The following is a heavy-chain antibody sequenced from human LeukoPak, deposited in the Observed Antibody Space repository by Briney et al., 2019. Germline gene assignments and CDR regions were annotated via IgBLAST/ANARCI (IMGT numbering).Heavy chain of an antibody. CDR3: ATQIGRSYVYYYYMDV. D-gene: IGHD1-26*01. Sequence: GASVKVSCKASGYTFTSYYMHWVRQARGQGLEWMGIINPSGGSTSYAQKFQGRVTMTRDTSTSTVYMELSSLRSEDTAVYYCATQIGRSYVYYYYMDVWGKGTTVTISS. CDR2: INPSGGST. J-gene: IGHJ6*03. CDR1: GYTFTSYY. V-gene: IGHV1-46*01.